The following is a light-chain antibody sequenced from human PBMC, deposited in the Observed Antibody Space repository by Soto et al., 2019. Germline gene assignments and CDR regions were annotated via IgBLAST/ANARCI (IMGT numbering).Light chain of an antibody. V-gene: IGKV3-15*01. CDR2: DTS. J-gene: IGKJ2*01. CDR3: QQYYTWPYT. CDR1: QSLTNS. Sequence: EIVMTQSPATLSMSPGDRATLSCRASQSLTNSYAWYQQKPGQAPRLLIYDTSARATDIPARFSGSGSGTEFTLTISRLQPEDFAIYYCQQYYTWPYTFGQGTKLEIK.